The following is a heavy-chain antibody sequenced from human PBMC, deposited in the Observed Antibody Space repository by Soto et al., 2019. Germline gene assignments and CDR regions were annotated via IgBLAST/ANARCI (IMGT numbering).Heavy chain of an antibody. Sequence: GGSLRLSCAASGFTFSSYSMNWVRQAPGKGLEWVSSISSSSSYIYYADSVKGRFTISRDNAKNSLYLQMNSLRAEDTAVYYCARAADYYYGSGSDAFDIWGQGTMVTVSS. D-gene: IGHD3-10*01. V-gene: IGHV3-21*01. CDR2: ISSSSSYI. CDR3: ARAADYYYGSGSDAFDI. J-gene: IGHJ3*02. CDR1: GFTFSSYS.